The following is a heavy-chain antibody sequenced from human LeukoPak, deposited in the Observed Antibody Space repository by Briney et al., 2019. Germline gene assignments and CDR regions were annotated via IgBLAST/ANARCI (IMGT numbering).Heavy chain of an antibody. CDR1: GGPLSNYY. D-gene: IGHD6-13*01. Sequence: SETLSLTCTVSGGPLSNYYWSWIRQPPGKGLEWIGYFYYSGSTNYNPSLKSRVTISLDTSKNQFSLKLSSMTAADTAVYYCARSRSSSWYWFDPWGQGTLVTVSS. CDR3: ARSRSSSWYWFDP. J-gene: IGHJ5*02. V-gene: IGHV4-59*08. CDR2: FYYSGST.